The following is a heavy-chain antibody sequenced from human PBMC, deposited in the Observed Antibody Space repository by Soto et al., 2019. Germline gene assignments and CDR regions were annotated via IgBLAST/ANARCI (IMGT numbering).Heavy chain of an antibody. J-gene: IGHJ4*02. D-gene: IGHD3-10*01. CDR2: ISGSGGST. CDR1: GFTFSSYA. V-gene: IGHV3-23*01. Sequence: PGGSLRLSCAASGFTFSSYAMSWVRQAPGKGLEWVSAISGSGGSTYYADSVKGRFTISRDNSKNTLYLQMNSLRAEDTAVYYCAKVHPITMVRGADFAYWGQGTLVTVSS. CDR3: AKVHPITMVRGADFAY.